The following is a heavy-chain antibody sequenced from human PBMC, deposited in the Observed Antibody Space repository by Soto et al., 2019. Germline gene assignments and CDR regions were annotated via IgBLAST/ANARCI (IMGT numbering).Heavy chain of an antibody. D-gene: IGHD3-10*01. V-gene: IGHV1-18*04. J-gene: IGHJ4*02. CDR3: ARDEGTTYGSGNAFDY. CDR1: GYTFTTYG. CDR2: ISAYNGNT. Sequence: QAQLVQSGAEVSKPGASVKVSCKASGYTFTTYGISWVRQAPGRGLEWMGWISAYNGNTKDAQRFQDRVTMTTDAFTSTAYMELRSLRSDDTAVYYCARDEGTTYGSGNAFDYWGQGTLVTVSS.